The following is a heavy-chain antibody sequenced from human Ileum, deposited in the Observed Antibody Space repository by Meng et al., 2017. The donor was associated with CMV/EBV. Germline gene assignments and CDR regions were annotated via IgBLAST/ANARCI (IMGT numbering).Heavy chain of an antibody. Sequence: VSGGSISSVGYSWRWLRPHPGQGLDWIGHIYYRRSTNYNPSLKSRVTISVDTSKNQFSLKLSSVTAADTAVYYCATLTSGTYSFDYWGQGTLVTVSS. CDR3: ATLTSGTYSFDY. CDR2: IYYRRST. CDR1: GGSISSVGYS. D-gene: IGHD1-26*01. V-gene: IGHV4-31*02. J-gene: IGHJ4*02.